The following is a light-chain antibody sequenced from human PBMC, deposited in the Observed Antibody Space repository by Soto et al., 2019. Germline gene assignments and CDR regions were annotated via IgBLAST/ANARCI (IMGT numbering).Light chain of an antibody. CDR3: QQTYTSPLYT. CDR2: AAS. V-gene: IGKV1-39*01. CDR1: QSITNY. Sequence: DIQMTQSPSSLSASVGDRVTITCRTSQSITNYLNWYQQKPGKAPKLLIYAASTLQSGVPSRFSGSGSGTDFTRTISSLQPGDFASYYCQQTYTSPLYTFGQGTKLEIK. J-gene: IGKJ2*01.